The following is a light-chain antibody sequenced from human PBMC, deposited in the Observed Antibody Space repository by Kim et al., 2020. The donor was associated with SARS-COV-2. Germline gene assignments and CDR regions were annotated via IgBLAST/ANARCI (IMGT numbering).Light chain of an antibody. V-gene: IGKV1-39*01. CDR1: QSISSY. CDR2: GAS. J-gene: IGKJ2*01. CDR3: QQSYSTPQT. Sequence: DIQMTQSPSSLSASVGDRVTITCRASQSISSYLNWYQQKPGKAPKLLIYGASSLQSGVPSRFSGSGSGTDFTLTISSLQPEDFATYYCQQSYSTPQTFGQGTKLE.